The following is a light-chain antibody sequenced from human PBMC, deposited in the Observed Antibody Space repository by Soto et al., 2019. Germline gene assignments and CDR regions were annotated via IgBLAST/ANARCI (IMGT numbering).Light chain of an antibody. CDR2: EGS. J-gene: IGLJ3*02. Sequence: QSALTQPASVSGSPGQSFTISCTGTSSDVGSYNFVSWYQQHPGKAPKLMIYEGSKRPSGVSNRFSGSKSGNTASLTISGLSAEDEADYYCCSYAGDSAWVFGGGTKLTVL. CDR1: SSDVGSYNF. V-gene: IGLV2-23*01. CDR3: CSYAGDSAWV.